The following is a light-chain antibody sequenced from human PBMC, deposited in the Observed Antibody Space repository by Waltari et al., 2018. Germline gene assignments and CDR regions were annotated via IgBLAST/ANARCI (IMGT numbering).Light chain of an antibody. CDR2: GVS. J-gene: IGLJ1*01. Sequence: QSALTQPASVSGSPGQSITISCTGTSSDICAYNYVSWYQQHPGKAPKVMIYGVSNRPSGVSNRFSGSKSGNTASLTISGLQAEDEADYYCNSFTSRTTYVFGTGTKVTVL. CDR3: NSFTSRTTYV. CDR1: SSDICAYNY. V-gene: IGLV2-14*01.